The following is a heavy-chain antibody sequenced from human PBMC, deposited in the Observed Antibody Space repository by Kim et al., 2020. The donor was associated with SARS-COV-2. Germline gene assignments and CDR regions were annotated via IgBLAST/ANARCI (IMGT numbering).Heavy chain of an antibody. V-gene: IGHV1-3*01. Sequence: YSQKFQGRVTITRDTSASTAYMELSGLRSEDTAVYYCARVKSSGFDAFDIWGQGTMVTVSS. D-gene: IGHD6-19*01. CDR3: ARVKSSGFDAFDI. J-gene: IGHJ3*02.